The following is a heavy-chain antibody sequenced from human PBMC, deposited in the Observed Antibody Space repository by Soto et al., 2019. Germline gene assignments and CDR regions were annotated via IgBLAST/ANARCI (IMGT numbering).Heavy chain of an antibody. J-gene: IGHJ4*02. Sequence: GGSMRLSCTTAGFTFGDYALSWVRQAPGKGLEWVGSIRRHAYGATTDYAASVKGRFTNSRDESKSITYLQMNSLRTADTAVYYCPGASILDFDFWGQGTLVTVSS. CDR1: GFTFGDYA. D-gene: IGHD3-3*01. CDR3: PGASILDFDF. V-gene: IGHV3-49*04. CDR2: IRRHAYGATT.